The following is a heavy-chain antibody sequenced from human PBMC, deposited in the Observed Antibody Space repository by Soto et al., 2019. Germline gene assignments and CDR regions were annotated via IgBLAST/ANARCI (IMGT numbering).Heavy chain of an antibody. V-gene: IGHV3-23*01. J-gene: IGHJ3*02. Sequence: GGSLRLSCAASGFTFSSYAMSWVRQAPGKGLEWVSAISGSGGSTYYADSVKGRFTISRDNSKNTLYLQMNSLRAEDTAVYYCAKDLSIAVAGLGSAFDIWGQGQWSPSPQ. D-gene: IGHD6-19*01. CDR3: AKDLSIAVAGLGSAFDI. CDR2: ISGSGGST. CDR1: GFTFSSYA.